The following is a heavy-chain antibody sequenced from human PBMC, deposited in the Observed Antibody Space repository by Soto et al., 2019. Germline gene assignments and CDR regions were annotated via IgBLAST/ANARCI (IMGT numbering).Heavy chain of an antibody. CDR2: VNPSGGHT. Sequence: QVQLVQSGAEVKKPGASVKVSCKASGDTFTDYYIHWVRQAPGQGLEWMGTVNPSGGHTTYAQHFVCRMTMVRDTSASTLCMGLTSLTSEDTAVYYCARGGQVVVVAAALDYRGQGTLVTVSS. CDR1: GDTFTDYY. V-gene: IGHV1-46*01. D-gene: IGHD2-21*02. J-gene: IGHJ4*02. CDR3: ARGGQVVVVAAALDY.